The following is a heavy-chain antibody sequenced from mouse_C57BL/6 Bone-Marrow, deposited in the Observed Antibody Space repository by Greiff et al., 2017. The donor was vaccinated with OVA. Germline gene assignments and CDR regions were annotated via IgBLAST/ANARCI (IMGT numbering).Heavy chain of an antibody. CDR2: IDPSDSYT. CDR1: GYTFTSYW. CDR3: ARPYYGSSSLRYFDV. J-gene: IGHJ1*03. D-gene: IGHD1-1*01. V-gene: IGHV1-69*01. Sequence: VQLQQPGAELVMPGASVKLSCKASGYTFTSYWMHWVKQRPGQGLEWIGEIDPSDSYTNYNQKFKGKSTLTVDKSSSTAYMQRSSLTSEDSAVYYCARPYYGSSSLRYFDVWGTGTTVTVSS.